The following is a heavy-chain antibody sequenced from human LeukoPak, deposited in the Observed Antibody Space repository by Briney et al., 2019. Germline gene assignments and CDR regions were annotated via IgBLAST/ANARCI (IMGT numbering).Heavy chain of an antibody. J-gene: IGHJ4*02. V-gene: IGHV3-23*01. D-gene: IGHD6-6*01. Sequence: GGSLRVSCVASGFTFGHNAMAWVRQAPGKRLEWVSALSGSGGDTFYADSVKGRFTISRDNSKNTPYLQLSSLRPDDTAVYYCAKGAPSSSSIFDFWGPGTLVTVSS. CDR1: GFTFGHNA. CDR3: AKGAPSSSSIFDF. CDR2: LSGSGGDT.